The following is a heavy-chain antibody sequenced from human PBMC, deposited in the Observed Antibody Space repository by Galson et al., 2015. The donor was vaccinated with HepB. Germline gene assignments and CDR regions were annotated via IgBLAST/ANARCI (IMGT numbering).Heavy chain of an antibody. CDR2: IYSGGST. Sequence: SLRLSCAASGFTVSSSYMSWVRQAPGKGLEWVSLIYSGGSTYFADSVKGRFTISRDNPKNTVSLHMNSLRSEDTAVYYCARGGRVGSTGWFDPWGQGTLVTVSS. D-gene: IGHD1-26*01. J-gene: IGHJ5*02. CDR1: GFTVSSSY. CDR3: ARGGRVGSTGWFDP. V-gene: IGHV3-66*02.